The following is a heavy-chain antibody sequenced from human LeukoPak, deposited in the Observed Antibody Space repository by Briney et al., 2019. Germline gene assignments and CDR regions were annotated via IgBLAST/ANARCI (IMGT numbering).Heavy chain of an antibody. Sequence: GGSLRLSCAASGFTFSSYWMHWVRQAPGKGLEWVSYISSSGSTIYYADSVKGRFTISRDNAKNSLYLQMNSLRAEDTAVYYCARGPGGGIVVVTAKIDYWGQGTLVTVSS. CDR3: ARGPGGGIVVVTAKIDY. J-gene: IGHJ4*02. CDR2: ISSSGSTI. CDR1: GFTFSSYW. V-gene: IGHV3-48*04. D-gene: IGHD2-21*02.